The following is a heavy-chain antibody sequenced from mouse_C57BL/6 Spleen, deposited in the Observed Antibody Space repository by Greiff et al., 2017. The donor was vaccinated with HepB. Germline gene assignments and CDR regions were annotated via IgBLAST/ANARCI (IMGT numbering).Heavy chain of an antibody. J-gene: IGHJ4*01. CDR2: IYPGSGNT. V-gene: IGHV1-76*01. CDR1: GYTFTDYY. CDR3: ARGDYGVDY. Sequence: VHLVESGAELVRPGASVKLSCKASGYTFTDYYINWVKQRPGQGLEWIARIYPGSGNTYYNEKFKGKATLTAEKSSSTAYMQLSSLTSEDSAVYFCARGDYGVDYWGQGTSVTVSS. D-gene: IGHD1-1*02.